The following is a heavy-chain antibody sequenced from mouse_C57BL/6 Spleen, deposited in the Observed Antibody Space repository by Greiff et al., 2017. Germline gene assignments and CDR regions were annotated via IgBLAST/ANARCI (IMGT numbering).Heavy chain of an antibody. CDR1: GYTFTSYW. V-gene: IGHV1-64*01. J-gene: IGHJ4*01. D-gene: IGHD2-3*01. CDR3: ASSDDGYYNYYAMDY. Sequence: QVQLQQPGAELVKPGASVKLSCKASGYTFTSYWMHWVKQRPGQGLEWIGMIHPNSGSTNYNEKFKSKATLTVDNSSSTAYMQLSSLTSEDSAVYYCASSDDGYYNYYAMDYWGQGTSVTVSS. CDR2: IHPNSGST.